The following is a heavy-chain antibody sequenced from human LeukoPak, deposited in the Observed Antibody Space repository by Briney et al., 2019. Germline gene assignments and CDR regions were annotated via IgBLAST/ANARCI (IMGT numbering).Heavy chain of an antibody. CDR2: INPNSGGT. Sequence: ASVKVSCKASGYTFTGYYTHWVRQAPGQGLEWMGWINPNSGGTNYAQKFQGRVTMTRDTSISTAYMELSRLRSADTAVYYCARWPVVATRAFDYWGQGTLVTVSS. J-gene: IGHJ4*02. D-gene: IGHD5-12*01. V-gene: IGHV1-2*02. CDR1: GYTFTGYY. CDR3: ARWPVVATRAFDY.